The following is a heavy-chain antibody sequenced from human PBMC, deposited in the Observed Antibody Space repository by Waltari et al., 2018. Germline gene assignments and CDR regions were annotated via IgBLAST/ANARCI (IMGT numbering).Heavy chain of an antibody. Sequence: QVQLVESGGDLVKPGDSLRLSCVTSGFTFTNYGIFWIRQTPGKGLEWVAAVIYDESSHYYRDSVEGRFTISRDNSKNTLFLQMTSLLTEDTAVYYCAKGRGRQAYEVIDYWGRGTLVTVAS. CDR2: VIYDESSH. CDR1: GFTFTNYG. J-gene: IGHJ4*02. CDR3: AKGRGRQAYEVIDY. V-gene: IGHV3-30*18. D-gene: IGHD5-12*01.